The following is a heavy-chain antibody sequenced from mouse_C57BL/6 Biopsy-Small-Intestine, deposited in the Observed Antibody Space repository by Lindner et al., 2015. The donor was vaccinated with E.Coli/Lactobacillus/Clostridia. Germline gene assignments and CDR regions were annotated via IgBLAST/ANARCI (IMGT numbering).Heavy chain of an antibody. D-gene: IGHD1-1*01. J-gene: IGHJ2*01. CDR1: GYSFTSYY. CDR2: IYPGSGNT. CDR3: AKHGSSPFDY. Sequence: VQLQESGPELVKPGASVKISCKASGYSFTSYYIHWVKQRPGQGLEWIGWIYPGSGNTKYNEKFKGKATLTADTSSSTAYMQLNSLTSEDSAVYYCAKHGSSPFDYWGQGTTLTVSS. V-gene: IGHV1-66*01.